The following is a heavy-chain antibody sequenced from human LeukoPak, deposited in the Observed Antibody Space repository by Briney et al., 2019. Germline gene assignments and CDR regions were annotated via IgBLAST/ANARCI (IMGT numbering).Heavy chain of an antibody. CDR2: IYSGGST. V-gene: IGHV3-66*01. CDR1: GFTVSSNY. CDR3: ARDQASRPLGPHI. Sequence: GGSLRLSCAASGFTVSSNYMSWVRPAPGKGLEWVSVIYSGGSTYYADSVKGRFTISRDNSKNTLYLQMNSLRAEDTAVYYCARDQASRPLGPHIWGQGTMVTVSS. J-gene: IGHJ3*02.